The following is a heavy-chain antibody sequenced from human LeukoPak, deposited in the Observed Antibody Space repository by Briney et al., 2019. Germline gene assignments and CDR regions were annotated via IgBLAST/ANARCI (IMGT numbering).Heavy chain of an antibody. V-gene: IGHV4-4*02. CDR2: IYYTGNT. CDR1: GGSITSSNW. CDR3: AKSNAWDWFDP. Sequence: PSGTLSLTCAVSGGSITSSNWWSWVRPPPGKGLEWIGEIYYTGNTNYNPSLKSRVTISVDKSNNQFSLNLSSVTAADTAVYYCAKSNAWDWFDPWGQGTLVTVSS. D-gene: IGHD4-11*01. J-gene: IGHJ5*02.